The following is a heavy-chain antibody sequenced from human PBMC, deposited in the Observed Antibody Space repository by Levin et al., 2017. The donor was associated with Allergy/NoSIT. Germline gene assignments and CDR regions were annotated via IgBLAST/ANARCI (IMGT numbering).Heavy chain of an antibody. Sequence: GESLKISCAASGFTFSSYAMHWVRVRQAPGKGLEWLSVISYDGSDEYYADSVKGRFTISRDKSKNTLYLQMNSLRAEDTAVYYCAKDLTNTGYCSGGSCYRLDYWGQGTLVTVSS. D-gene: IGHD2-15*01. V-gene: IGHV3-30*18. CDR1: GFTFSSYA. CDR3: AKDLTNTGYCSGGSCYRLDY. CDR2: ISYDGSDE. J-gene: IGHJ4*02.